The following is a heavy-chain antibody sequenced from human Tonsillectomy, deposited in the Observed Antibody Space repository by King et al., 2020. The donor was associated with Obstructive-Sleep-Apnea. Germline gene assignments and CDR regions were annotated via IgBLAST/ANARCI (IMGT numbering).Heavy chain of an antibody. CDR1: GGSISISSSY. J-gene: IGHJ5*02. D-gene: IGHD3-10*01. CDR2: IYYSGST. Sequence: LQLQESGPGLVKPSETLSLTCSVSGGSISISSSYWGWIRQPPGKGLEWIGSIYYSGSTYYNPSLKSRVTISVDTSKNHFSLKLSSVTAADTAVYYCARDGAMNRGNNWFDPWGQGTLVTVSS. V-gene: IGHV4-39*07. CDR3: ARDGAMNRGNNWFDP.